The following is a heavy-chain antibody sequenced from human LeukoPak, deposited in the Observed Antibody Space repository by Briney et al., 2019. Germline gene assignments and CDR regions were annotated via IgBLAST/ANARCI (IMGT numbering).Heavy chain of an antibody. CDR3: AKEYRGVVPAASVFDY. CDR1: GFTFSSYW. V-gene: IGHV3-7*03. CDR2: IKQDGSEK. D-gene: IGHD2-2*01. Sequence: PGGSLRLSCAASGFTFSSYWMSWVRQAPGKGLEWVANIKQDGSEKYYVDSVKGRFTISRDNAKNSLYLQMNSLRAEDTAVYYCAKEYRGVVPAASVFDYWGQGTLVTVSS. J-gene: IGHJ4*02.